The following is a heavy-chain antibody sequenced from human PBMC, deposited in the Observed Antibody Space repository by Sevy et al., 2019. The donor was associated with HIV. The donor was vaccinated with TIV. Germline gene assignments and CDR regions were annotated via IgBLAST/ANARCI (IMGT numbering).Heavy chain of an antibody. D-gene: IGHD3-3*01. CDR3: AKGGGQYDLGMDV. V-gene: IGHV3-48*03. Sequence: GGSLRLSCAASGFTFSSFEMNWVRQAPGKGLEWVSYISSSGDTTDYAYSVRGRFTISRDNAKKSLYLQMNSLRAEDTAIYYCAKGGGQYDLGMDVWGQGTTVTVSS. CDR1: GFTFSSFE. J-gene: IGHJ6*02. CDR2: ISSSGDTT.